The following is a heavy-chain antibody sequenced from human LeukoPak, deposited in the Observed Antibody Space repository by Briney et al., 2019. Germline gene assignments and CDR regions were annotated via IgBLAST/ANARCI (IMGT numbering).Heavy chain of an antibody. CDR1: GYTFTSYY. CDR2: INPNSGGT. J-gene: IGHJ4*02. Sequence: ASVKVSCKASGYTFTSYYMHWVRQAPGQGLEWMGWINPNSGGTNYAQKFQDRVTMTRDTSISTAYMELSRLRSDDTAVYYCARGSIAAAATDYWGQGTLVTVSS. D-gene: IGHD6-13*01. V-gene: IGHV1-2*02. CDR3: ARGSIAAAATDY.